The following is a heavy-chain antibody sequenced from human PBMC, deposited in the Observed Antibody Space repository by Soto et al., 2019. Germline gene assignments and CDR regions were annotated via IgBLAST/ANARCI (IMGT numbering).Heavy chain of an antibody. Sequence: GGSLRLSCAASGFTFSSYGMHWVRQAPGKGLEWVAVIWYDGSNKYYADSVKGRFTISRDNSKNTLYLQMNSLRAEDTAVYYCARGRIDEYCTNGVCYLMNCLKPLYYYYYYMDVWGKGTTVTVSS. V-gene: IGHV3-33*01. D-gene: IGHD2-8*01. CDR1: GFTFSSYG. CDR3: ARGRIDEYCTNGVCYLMNCLKPLYYYYYYMDV. CDR2: IWYDGSNK. J-gene: IGHJ6*03.